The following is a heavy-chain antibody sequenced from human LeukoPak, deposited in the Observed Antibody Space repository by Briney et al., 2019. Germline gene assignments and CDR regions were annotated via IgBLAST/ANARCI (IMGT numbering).Heavy chain of an antibody. CDR1: GFTFVNYA. CDR3: AKARLGTGWAYNDY. V-gene: IGHV3-23*01. Sequence: GGSLRLSCTASGFTFVNYAMSWVRQAPGKGLEWVSAVVGGGATTFYADSVKGRFTISRDNSRNTVYLQIIRLRADDTAVYYCAKARLGTGWAYNDYWGQGTLVTLSS. J-gene: IGHJ4*02. D-gene: IGHD6-19*01. CDR2: VVGGGATT.